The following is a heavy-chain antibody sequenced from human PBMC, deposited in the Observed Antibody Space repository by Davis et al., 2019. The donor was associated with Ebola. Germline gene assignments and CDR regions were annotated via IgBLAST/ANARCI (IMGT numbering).Heavy chain of an antibody. CDR1: GFTFSSYA. Sequence: PGGSLRLSCAASGFTFSSYAMHWVRQAPGKGLEWVAVISYDGSNKYYADSVKGRFTISRDNSKNTLYLQMNSLRAEDTAVYYCARRGAAASGRYYGMDVWGQGTTVTVSS. J-gene: IGHJ6*02. CDR2: ISYDGSNK. CDR3: ARRGAAASGRYYGMDV. D-gene: IGHD6-13*01. V-gene: IGHV3-30-3*01.